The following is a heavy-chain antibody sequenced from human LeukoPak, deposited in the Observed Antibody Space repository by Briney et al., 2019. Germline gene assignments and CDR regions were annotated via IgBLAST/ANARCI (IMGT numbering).Heavy chain of an antibody. CDR2: IIAIFGTA. D-gene: IGHD2-2*02. CDR3: ASPSYCSSTSCYTSFDY. CDR1: GGTFSSYA. V-gene: IGHV1-69*06. J-gene: IGHJ4*02. Sequence: SLKVSCKASGGTFSSYAISSVPQAPGQGLEWMGGIIAIFGTANYAQKFQGRVTITADKSTSTAYMELSSQRSEDTAVYYCASPSYCSSTSCYTSFDYWGQGTLVTVSS.